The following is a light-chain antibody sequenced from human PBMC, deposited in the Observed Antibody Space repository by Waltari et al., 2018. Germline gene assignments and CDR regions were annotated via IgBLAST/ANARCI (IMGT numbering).Light chain of an antibody. Sequence: QSALTQPPSASGSPGQSVAISCPGTSSDIGRYDLVSWYQQHPGKAPKLIISEVNKRPSGVPDRFSGAKSGNTASLTVSGLQAEDEADYYCSSHGGSDKFYVFGTGTKVTVL. CDR3: SSHGGSDKFYV. CDR1: SSDIGRYDL. V-gene: IGLV2-8*01. CDR2: EVN. J-gene: IGLJ1*01.